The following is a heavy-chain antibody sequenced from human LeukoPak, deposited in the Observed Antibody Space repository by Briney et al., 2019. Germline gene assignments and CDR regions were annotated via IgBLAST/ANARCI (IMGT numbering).Heavy chain of an antibody. D-gene: IGHD6-13*01. Sequence: GGSLRLSCAASGFNFDDYGMTWVRQIPGKGLEWVAGVNSNGRSAGYAASVRGRFTISRDNAKNSLYLEMGSLRLEDTAFYYCTRGYSTRHFPFDSWGQGTLVTVSS. CDR2: VNSNGRSA. J-gene: IGHJ4*02. CDR1: GFNFDDYG. CDR3: TRGYSTRHFPFDS. V-gene: IGHV3-20*04.